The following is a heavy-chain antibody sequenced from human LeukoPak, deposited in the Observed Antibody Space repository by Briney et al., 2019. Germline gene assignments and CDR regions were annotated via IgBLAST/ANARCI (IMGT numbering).Heavy chain of an antibody. V-gene: IGHV4-39*01. Sequence: SQTLSLTCAVSGGSISSGGYYWGWIRQPPGKGLEWIGSIYYSGSTYYNPSLKSRVTISVDTSKNQFSLKLSSVTAADTAVYYCASPRLGEYYFDYWGQGTLVTVSS. J-gene: IGHJ4*02. CDR3: ASPRLGEYYFDY. CDR2: IYYSGST. CDR1: GGSISSGGYY. D-gene: IGHD3-16*01.